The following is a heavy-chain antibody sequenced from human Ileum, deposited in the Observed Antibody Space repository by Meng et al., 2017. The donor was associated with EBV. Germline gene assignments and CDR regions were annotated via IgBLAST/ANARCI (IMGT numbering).Heavy chain of an antibody. J-gene: IGHJ4*02. CDR3: AKNGEKYFEY. CDR2: MSDSGIT. CDR1: GGSVIVISW. V-gene: IGHV4-4*02. Sequence: QVDLNASGPGCVNASGTLSLTCAGSGGSVIVISWGSWVRNSPEKGLEWLGEMSDSGITHYNPSLKSRVTISADKSNNQFSLKLTSVTSADTAVYFCAKNGEKYFEYWGQGTLVTVSS.